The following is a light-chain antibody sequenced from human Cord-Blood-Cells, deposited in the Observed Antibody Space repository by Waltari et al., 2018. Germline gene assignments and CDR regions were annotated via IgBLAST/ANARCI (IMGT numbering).Light chain of an antibody. V-gene: IGKV3-20*01. CDR3: QQYGSSPRT. CDR2: GAS. J-gene: IGKJ1*01. CDR1: QGVSSSH. Sequence: EIVLTQSPGTLSLSPGARATLSCRAGQGVSSSHLAWYQQQPGQAPRLLIYGASIRATGIPDRFSGSGSGTDFTLTISRLEPEDFAVYYCQQYGSSPRTFGQGTKVEIK.